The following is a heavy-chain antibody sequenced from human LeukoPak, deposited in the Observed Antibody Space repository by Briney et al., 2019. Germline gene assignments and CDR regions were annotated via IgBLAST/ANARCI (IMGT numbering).Heavy chain of an antibody. J-gene: IGHJ2*01. D-gene: IGHD1-26*01. CDR3: VRRQWELQYFDL. CDR1: GGFISSYY. CDR2: IYYSRTT. V-gene: IGHV4-59*01. Sequence: PSETLSLTCTVSGGFISSYYWSWIQQPPGKGLEWIGYIYYSRTTEYNPSLKSRVTISADTSKNQFSLKLNSVTAADTAVYYCVRRQWELQYFDLWGRGTLVAVSS.